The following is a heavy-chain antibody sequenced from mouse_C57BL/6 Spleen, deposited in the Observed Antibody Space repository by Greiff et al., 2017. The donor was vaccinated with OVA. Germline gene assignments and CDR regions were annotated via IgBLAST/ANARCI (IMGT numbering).Heavy chain of an antibody. CDR1: GYTFTSYD. D-gene: IGHD2-10*01. CDR3: ASGALQGAWFAY. Sequence: QVQLQQSGPELVKPGASVKLSCKASGYTFTSYDINWVKQRPGQGLEWIGWIYPRYGSTKYNEKFKGKATLTVDTSSSTGYMELHSLTSEDSAVYFCASGALQGAWFAYWGQGTLVTVSA. CDR2: IYPRYGST. V-gene: IGHV1-85*01. J-gene: IGHJ3*01.